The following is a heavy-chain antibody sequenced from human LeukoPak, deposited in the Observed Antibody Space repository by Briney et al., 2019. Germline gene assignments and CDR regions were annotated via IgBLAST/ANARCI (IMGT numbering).Heavy chain of an antibody. CDR1: GFTFTNSW. CDR3: ARVRSGSYIQPLDY. Sequence: GRSLRLSCAASGFTFTNSWMHWVRQAPGKGLVWVSRINSDGKTTTYADSAKGRFTISRDNAENSLYLQMNSLRADDTAVYYCARVRSGSYIQPLDYWGQGTLVTVSS. D-gene: IGHD1-26*01. J-gene: IGHJ4*02. V-gene: IGHV3-74*01. CDR2: INSDGKTT.